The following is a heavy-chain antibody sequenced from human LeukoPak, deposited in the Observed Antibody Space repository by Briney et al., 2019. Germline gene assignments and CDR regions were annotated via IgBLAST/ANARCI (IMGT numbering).Heavy chain of an antibody. CDR1: GHSFSAFY. CDR3: ARDRYGDGFAHFDY. Sequence: ASVKVSCKASGHSFSAFYIHWVRQALGQGLEWMGRIDPQRGDTNYPQKFQGRVAITRDTSITTAYMDLSRLTSDDTAVYYCARDRYGDGFAHFDYWGQGALVTVSS. J-gene: IGHJ4*02. CDR2: IDPQRGDT. V-gene: IGHV1-2*06. D-gene: IGHD5-24*01.